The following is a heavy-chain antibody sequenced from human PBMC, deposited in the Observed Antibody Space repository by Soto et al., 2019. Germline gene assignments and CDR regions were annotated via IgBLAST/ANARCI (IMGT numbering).Heavy chain of an antibody. J-gene: IGHJ4*02. CDR1: GFTFSSYA. CDR2: ISGSGGST. D-gene: IGHD3-3*01. V-gene: IGHV3-23*01. Sequence: GGSLRLSCAASGFTFSSYAMSWVRQAPGKGLEWVSAISGSGGSTYYADSVKGRLTISRDNSKNTLYLQMNSLRAEDTAVYYCANDFWSGYSDYWGQGTLVTVSS. CDR3: ANDFWSGYSDY.